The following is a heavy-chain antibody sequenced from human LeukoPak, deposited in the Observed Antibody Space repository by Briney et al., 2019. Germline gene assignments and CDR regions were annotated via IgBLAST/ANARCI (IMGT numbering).Heavy chain of an antibody. D-gene: IGHD6-13*01. CDR1: GGTFSSYA. Sequence: SVTVSCTASGGTFSSYAISWVRQAPGQGLEWMGGIIPIFGTANYAQKFQGRVTITADESTSTAYMELSSLRSEDTAVYYCAREEVWDSSSWYYIEGWGQGTLVTVSS. CDR2: IIPIFGTA. J-gene: IGHJ4*02. CDR3: AREEVWDSSSWYYIEG. V-gene: IGHV1-69*13.